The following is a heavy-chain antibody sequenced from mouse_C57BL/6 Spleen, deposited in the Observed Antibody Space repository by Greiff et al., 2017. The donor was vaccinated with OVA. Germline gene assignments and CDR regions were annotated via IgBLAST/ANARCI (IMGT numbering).Heavy chain of an antibody. CDR3: ARRSGTNYAMDY. D-gene: IGHD4-1*01. J-gene: IGHJ3*01. Sequence: EVQLVESGGGLVKPGGSLKLSCAASGFTFSDYGMHWVRQAPEKGLEWVAYISSGSSTIYYADTVKGRFTISRDNAKNTLFLQMTSLRSEDTAMYYCARRSGTNYAMDYWGQGTLVTVSA. V-gene: IGHV5-17*01. CDR1: GFTFSDYG. CDR2: ISSGSSTI.